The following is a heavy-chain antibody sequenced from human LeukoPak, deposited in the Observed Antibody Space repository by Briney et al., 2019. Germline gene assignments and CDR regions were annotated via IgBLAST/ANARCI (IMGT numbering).Heavy chain of an antibody. D-gene: IGHD6-13*01. Sequence: ASVKVSCKASGYTFTGYYMHWVRQAPGQGLEWMGWINPNSGGTNYAQKFQGRVTMTRDTSIRTAYMELSRLRSDDTAVYYCARPYGQQLVRENWFDPWGQGTLVTVSS. J-gene: IGHJ5*02. CDR1: GYTFTGYY. CDR3: ARPYGQQLVRENWFDP. V-gene: IGHV1-2*02. CDR2: INPNSGGT.